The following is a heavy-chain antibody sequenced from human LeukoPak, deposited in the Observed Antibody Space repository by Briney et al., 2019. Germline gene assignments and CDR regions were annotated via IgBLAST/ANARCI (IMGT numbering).Heavy chain of an antibody. D-gene: IGHD3-22*01. CDR1: GYTFTTYD. V-gene: IGHV1-8*01. Sequence: ASVKVSCKAFGYTFTTYDINWVRQATGQGLEWMGWVNPSSGVTRYAQKFQGRVTMTRNTSISTAYMELSSLRSEDTAVYYCARAHYYYDSSGYYFGYWGQGTLVTVSS. CDR3: ARAHYYYDSSGYYFGY. J-gene: IGHJ4*02. CDR2: VNPSSGVT.